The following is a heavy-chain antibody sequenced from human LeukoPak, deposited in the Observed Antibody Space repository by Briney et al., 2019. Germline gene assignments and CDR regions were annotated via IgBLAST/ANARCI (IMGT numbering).Heavy chain of an antibody. J-gene: IGHJ4*02. D-gene: IGHD1-26*01. V-gene: IGHV1-18*01. CDR2: ISANNGDT. Sequence: ASVKDSCKASGYTFTSYGISWVRQAPGQGLEWVGWISANNGDTDYAQKFQARVTMTTDTSTSTAYMELRSLRSDDTAVYYCARESHVTREDSWGQGTLVTVSS. CDR1: GYTFTSYG. CDR3: ARESHVTREDS.